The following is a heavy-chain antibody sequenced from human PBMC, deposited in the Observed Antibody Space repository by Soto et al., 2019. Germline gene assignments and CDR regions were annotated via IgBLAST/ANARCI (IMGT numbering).Heavy chain of an antibody. D-gene: IGHD2-15*01. J-gene: IGHJ4*02. CDR2: ISYDGSNK. CDR3: ARASGATRDLLFDY. Sequence: QVQLVESGGGVVQPGRSLRLSCAASGFTFSSYAMHWVRQAPGKGLEWVAVISYDGSNKYYADSVKGRFTISRDNSKNTLYLQMNSLRAEDTAVYYCARASGATRDLLFDYWGQGTLVTVSS. CDR1: GFTFSSYA. V-gene: IGHV3-30-3*01.